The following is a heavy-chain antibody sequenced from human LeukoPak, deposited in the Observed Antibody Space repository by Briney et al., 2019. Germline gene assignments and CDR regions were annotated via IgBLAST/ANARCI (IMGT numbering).Heavy chain of an antibody. CDR2: INPSGGST. J-gene: IGHJ4*02. Sequence: ASVKVSCKASGYTLTFYYMHWVRQAPGQGLEWMGVINPSGGSTSYAQKFQGRVTMTRDTSTSTVYMELSSLRSEDTAVYYCAREDSSGWYVFDYWGQGTLVTVSS. CDR1: GYTLTFYY. D-gene: IGHD6-19*01. CDR3: AREDSSGWYVFDY. V-gene: IGHV1-46*01.